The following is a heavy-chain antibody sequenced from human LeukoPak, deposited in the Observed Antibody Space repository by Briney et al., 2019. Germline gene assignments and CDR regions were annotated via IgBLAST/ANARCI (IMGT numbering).Heavy chain of an antibody. J-gene: IGHJ3*02. V-gene: IGHV3-33*03. D-gene: IGHD2-21*01. CDR3: TTDPLFAIYGAFDI. Sequence: GRSLRLSCAASGFTFSSYGMHWVRQAPGKGLEWVAFIRYDGSNKYYADSVKGRFTISRDNAKNSLYLQMNSLKTEDTAVYYRTTDPLFAIYGAFDIWGQGTMVTVSS. CDR2: IRYDGSNK. CDR1: GFTFSSYG.